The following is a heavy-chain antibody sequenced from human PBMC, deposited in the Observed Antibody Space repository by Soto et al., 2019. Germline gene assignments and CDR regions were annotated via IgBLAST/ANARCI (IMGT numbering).Heavy chain of an antibody. CDR3: ARSYCLPNRCYNGYFDY. J-gene: IGHJ4*01. CDR2: IDPSDSYT. D-gene: IGHD2-2*02. CDR1: GYSFTNYW. Sequence: LGESLKISCKGSGYSFTNYWISWVRQMPGKGLEWVWIIDPSDSYTNYSPSFQGHATISIDKSISSAYVQGSSLKASCSAMYFWARSYCLPNRCYNGYFDYWGRGTLVTVSS. V-gene: IGHV5-10-1*01.